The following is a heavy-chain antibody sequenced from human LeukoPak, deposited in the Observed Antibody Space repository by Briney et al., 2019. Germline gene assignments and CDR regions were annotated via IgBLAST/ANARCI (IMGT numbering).Heavy chain of an antibody. CDR3: ARGLEYYYDSSGRPLQYFDY. J-gene: IGHJ4*02. CDR1: GFTFSSYS. V-gene: IGHV3-21*01. Sequence: TGGSLRLSCAASGFTFSSYSMNWVRQAPGKGLEWVSSISSSSSYIYYADSVKGRFTISRDNAKNSLYLQMNSLRAEDTAVYYCARGLEYYYDSSGRPLQYFDYWGQGTLVTVFS. D-gene: IGHD3-22*01. CDR2: ISSSSSYI.